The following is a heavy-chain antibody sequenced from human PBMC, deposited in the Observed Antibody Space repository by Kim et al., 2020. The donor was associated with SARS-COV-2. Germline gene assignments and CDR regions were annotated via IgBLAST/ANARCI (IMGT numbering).Heavy chain of an antibody. Sequence: GGSLRLSCAASGFTFSSYAMSWVRQAPGKGLEWVSVISGSGGSTYYADSVKGRFTISRDNSKNTLYLQMNSLRAEDTAVYYCAKAEILATSYCCGYCYPEYFQHWGQGTLVTVSS. V-gene: IGHV3-23*01. J-gene: IGHJ1*01. CDR2: ISGSGGST. CDR3: AKAEILATSYCCGYCYPEYFQH. CDR1: GFTFSSYA. D-gene: IGHD2-21*02.